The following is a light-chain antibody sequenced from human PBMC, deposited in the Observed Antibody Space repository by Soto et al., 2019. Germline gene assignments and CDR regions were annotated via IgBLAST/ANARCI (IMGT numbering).Light chain of an antibody. V-gene: IGKV3-20*01. CDR2: GAS. CDR3: QHYGSSYT. CDR1: QSVSNSY. Sequence: ENVLTQSPGTLSLSPGESATLSCRASQSVSNSYLAWYQQKPGQAPRLLIYGASSRATGIPDRFSGSGSGTDFTLTISRLEPEDFAVYYCQHYGSSYTFGQGTKLEIK. J-gene: IGKJ2*01.